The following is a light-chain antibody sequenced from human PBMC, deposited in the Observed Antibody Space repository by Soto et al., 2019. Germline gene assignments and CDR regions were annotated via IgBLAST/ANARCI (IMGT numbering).Light chain of an antibody. CDR1: QSISIW. J-gene: IGKJ1*01. V-gene: IGKV1-5*01. CDR3: QQYNTSSWT. Sequence: DIQLTQSPSTLSASVGDRVTITCRASQSISIWLAWYQQKPGKAPKFLIYDASSLASGVPSRFSGSGSGTEFTLTISSLQPDDFATYYCQQYNTSSWTFGQGTKVDIK. CDR2: DAS.